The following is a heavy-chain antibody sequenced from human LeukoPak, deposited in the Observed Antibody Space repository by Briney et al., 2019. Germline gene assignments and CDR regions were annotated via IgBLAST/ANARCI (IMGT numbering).Heavy chain of an antibody. V-gene: IGHV5-51*01. J-gene: IGHJ6*02. CDR1: GSRFTSYW. CDR3: ARLGDFWSGPRTSGKYYYYYGMDV. CDR2: IYPGDSDT. Sequence: GGSLEISCQGSGSRFTSYWIGWVRQVPGKGLELMGIIYPGDSDTRYSPSFQGQVTISADKSISTAYLQWSSLKASDTAMYYCARLGDFWSGPRTSGKYYYYYGMDVWGQGTTVTVSS. D-gene: IGHD3-3*01.